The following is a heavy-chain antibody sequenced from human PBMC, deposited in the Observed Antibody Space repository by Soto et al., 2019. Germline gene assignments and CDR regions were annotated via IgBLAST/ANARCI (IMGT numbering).Heavy chain of an antibody. J-gene: IGHJ4*02. CDR1: GFTFSSYG. D-gene: IGHD2-15*01. Sequence: GGSLRLSCAASGFTFSSYGMHWARQAPGKGLEWVAVISYDGSSKYYADSVKGRFTISRDNSKNTLYLQMNSLRAEDTAVYYCAKQVSRVVAATGAVDYWGQGTLVTVSS. V-gene: IGHV3-30*18. CDR3: AKQVSRVVAATGAVDY. CDR2: ISYDGSSK.